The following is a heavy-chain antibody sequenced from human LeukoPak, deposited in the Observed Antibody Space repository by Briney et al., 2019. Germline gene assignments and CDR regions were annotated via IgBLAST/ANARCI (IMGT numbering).Heavy chain of an antibody. V-gene: IGHV3-23*01. Sequence: GGSLRLSCAASGLTFSSYAMNWVRQAPGKGLEWVSAVRGSDAGTSYADSVKGRFTISRGNSKNTLYLQMNSLRAEDTAVYYCAKNRGGSYYSGSDYWGQGTLVTVSS. CDR3: AKNRGGSYYSGSDY. CDR2: VRGSDAGT. J-gene: IGHJ4*02. CDR1: GLTFSSYA. D-gene: IGHD1-26*01.